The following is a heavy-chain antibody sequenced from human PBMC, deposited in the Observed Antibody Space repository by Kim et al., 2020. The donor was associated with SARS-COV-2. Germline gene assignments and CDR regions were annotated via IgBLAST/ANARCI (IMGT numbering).Heavy chain of an antibody. D-gene: IGHD1-1*01. CDR3: ARDGYGDGSHDY. V-gene: IGHV4-34*01. Sequence: SETLSLTCAVYGGSFSGYYWSWIRQPPGKGLEWIGEINYRKSTKYNPSFKSRVTMSVDTSTKQFSLKLSSVTAADTAVYYCARDGYGDGSHDYWGQGTLVTVSS. J-gene: IGHJ4*02. CDR1: GGSFSGYY. CDR2: INYRKST.